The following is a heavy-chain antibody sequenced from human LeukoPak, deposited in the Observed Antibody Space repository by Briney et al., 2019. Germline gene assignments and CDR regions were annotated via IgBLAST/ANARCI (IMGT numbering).Heavy chain of an antibody. V-gene: IGHV4-38-2*02. CDR3: ARDHLDYDSRYWDHYYYYMDV. CDR1: GYSISSGYY. CDR2: IYHSGST. Sequence: SETLSLTCTVSGYSISSGYYWGWIRQPPGKGLEWIGSIYHSGSTYYNPSLKSRVTISVDTSKNQFSLKLSSVTAADTAVYYCARDHLDYDSRYWDHYYYYMDVWGKGTTVTVSS. J-gene: IGHJ6*03. D-gene: IGHD3-22*01.